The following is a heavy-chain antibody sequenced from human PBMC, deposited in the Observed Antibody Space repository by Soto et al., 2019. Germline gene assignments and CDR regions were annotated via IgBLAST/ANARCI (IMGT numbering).Heavy chain of an antibody. V-gene: IGHV2-5*01. CDR2: MYWNDDK. CDR1: GFSLSTSGVG. CDR3: AHMSCANGDFNV. Sequence: QITLKESGPTLVKPTQTLTLTCTFSGFSLSTSGVGVGWIRQHPGKALEWLALMYWNDDKHYSPSLKSRLTIAKDTCKNQVVLIRTNMSRVDTATKYYAHMSCANGDFNVWCRGTSGTGSS. D-gene: IGHD2-8*01. J-gene: IGHJ3*01.